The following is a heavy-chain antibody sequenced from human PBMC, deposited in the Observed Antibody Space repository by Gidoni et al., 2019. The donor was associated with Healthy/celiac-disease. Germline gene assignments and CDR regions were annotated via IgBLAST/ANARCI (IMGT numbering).Heavy chain of an antibody. CDR1: GFPFSSYA. CDR3: ARDRGVYCSSTSCYRGGFDP. J-gene: IGHJ5*02. CDR2: ISYDGSNK. V-gene: IGHV3-30*04. Sequence: QVQLVESGGGVVQPGRSLRLSCSASGFPFSSYAMHWVRQAPGKGLEWVAVISYDGSNKYYADSVKGRFTISRDNSKNSLYLQMNSLRAEDTAVYYCARDRGVYCSSTSCYRGGFDPWGQGTLVTVSS. D-gene: IGHD2-2*01.